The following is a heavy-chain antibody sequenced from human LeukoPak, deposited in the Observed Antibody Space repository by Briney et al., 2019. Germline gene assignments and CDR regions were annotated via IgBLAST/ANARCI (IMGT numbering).Heavy chain of an antibody. CDR1: GYXFTAYY. J-gene: IGHJ5*02. D-gene: IGHD3-22*01. CDR3: ARGVGVDSLRRLDP. Sequence: ASMKVSCKPSGYXFTAYYIHWVRQAPGQGLEWMGWINPNSGGTDYAQKFQGRVTMTRDTSTSTVYMELSRLTYDDTAVYYCARGVGVDSLRRLDPWGQGTLVTVSS. CDR2: INPNSGGT. V-gene: IGHV1-2*02.